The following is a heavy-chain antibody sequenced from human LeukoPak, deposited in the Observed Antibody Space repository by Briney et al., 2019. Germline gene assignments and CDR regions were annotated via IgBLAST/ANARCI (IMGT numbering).Heavy chain of an antibody. Sequence: GRSLRLSCAASGFTFSSYAMHWVRQAPGKGLEWVAVISYDGSNKYYADSVKGRFTISRDNSKNTIYLEMNSLRAEDTAVYYCARDSVRSGIRSGSFDYWGQGTLVTVSS. CDR1: GFTFSSYA. J-gene: IGHJ4*02. CDR2: ISYDGSNK. V-gene: IGHV3-30*14. CDR3: ARDSVRSGIRSGSFDY. D-gene: IGHD3-10*01.